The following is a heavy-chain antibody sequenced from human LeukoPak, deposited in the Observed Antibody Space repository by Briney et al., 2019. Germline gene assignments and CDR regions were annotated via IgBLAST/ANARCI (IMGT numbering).Heavy chain of an antibody. V-gene: IGHV4-59*08. J-gene: IGHJ6*02. Sequence: SETLSLTCTVSGGSISSYYGSWIRQPPGKGLEWIGYIYYSGNTNYNPSLKSRVTISVDTSKNQFSLKLSSVTAADTAVYYCARLRYDSSGYYYYYYGMDVWGQGTTVTVSS. CDR3: ARLRYDSSGYYYYYYGMDV. D-gene: IGHD3-22*01. CDR2: IYYSGNT. CDR1: GGSISSYY.